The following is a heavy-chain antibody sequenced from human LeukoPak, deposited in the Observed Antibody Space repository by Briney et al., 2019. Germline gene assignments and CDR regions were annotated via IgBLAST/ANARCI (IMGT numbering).Heavy chain of an antibody. Sequence: GGSLRLSCAASGFTFSSYAMSWVRQAPGKGLVWVSRINSDGSRIGCADSVKGRFTISRDNAKNTLYLQMNSLRAEDTAVYYCEPTYYYGSGIYTWGQGTLVTVSS. CDR3: EPTYYYGSGIYT. J-gene: IGHJ5*02. D-gene: IGHD3-10*01. CDR2: INSDGSRI. V-gene: IGHV3-74*01. CDR1: GFTFSSYA.